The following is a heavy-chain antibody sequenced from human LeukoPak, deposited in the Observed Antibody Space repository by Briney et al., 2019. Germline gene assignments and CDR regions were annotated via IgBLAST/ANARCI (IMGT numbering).Heavy chain of an antibody. CDR2: ISSSSYI. D-gene: IGHD3-10*01. Sequence: GGSLRLSCAASGFTFSSYSMNWVRQAPGKGLEWVSSISSSSYIYYADSAKGRFTISRDNAKNSLYLQMNSLRAEDTAVYYCARVLLSGMDVWGQGTTVTVSS. J-gene: IGHJ6*02. CDR1: GFTFSSYS. V-gene: IGHV3-21*01. CDR3: ARVLLSGMDV.